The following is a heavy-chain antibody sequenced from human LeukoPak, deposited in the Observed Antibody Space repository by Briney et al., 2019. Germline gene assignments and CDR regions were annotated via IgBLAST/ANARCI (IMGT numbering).Heavy chain of an antibody. CDR2: INPSGGRT. CDR3: ARNAVVVVPSYYYYYRDV. Sequence: ASVTVSFMASGYTFTGYYMHWVRQAPGQGLEWMGIINPSGGRTSYAQKFQGRVTMTRDTSTSTVYMELSSLRSEDTAVYYRARNAVVVVPSYYYYYRDVWGKGTTVTVSS. CDR1: GYTFTGYY. D-gene: IGHD2-15*01. V-gene: IGHV1-46*01. J-gene: IGHJ6*03.